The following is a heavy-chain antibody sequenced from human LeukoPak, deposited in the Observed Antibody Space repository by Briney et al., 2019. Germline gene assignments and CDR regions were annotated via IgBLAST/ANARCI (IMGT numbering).Heavy chain of an antibody. V-gene: IGHV3-23*01. J-gene: IGHJ4*02. D-gene: IGHD6-6*01. CDR2: ISDSGSDT. CDR3: AKRVPYSSSSVYFDS. CDR1: GFTFSSYG. Sequence: GGSPRLSCAAWGFTFSSYGLSWVRQAPGKGLEWVSAISDSGSDTYYADSVKGRFTISKDNSKNTLYLQMNSLRAEDTTVYYCAKRVPYSSSSVYFDSWGQGTLVTVSS.